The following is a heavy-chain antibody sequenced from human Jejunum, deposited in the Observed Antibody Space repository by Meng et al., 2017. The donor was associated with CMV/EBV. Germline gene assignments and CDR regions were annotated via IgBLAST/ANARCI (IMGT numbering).Heavy chain of an antibody. Sequence: MNWVRQAPGKGLEWISGISNSGGETYYADSVKGRFTISRDNLKNTLSLQLASLRAEDTAVYFCAKDGDCVGGYPDCPLYHYGLDVWAQGTTVTVSS. CDR2: ISNSGGET. D-gene: IGHD3-22*01. V-gene: IGHV3-23*01. CDR3: AKDGDCVGGYPDCPLYHYGLDV. J-gene: IGHJ6*02.